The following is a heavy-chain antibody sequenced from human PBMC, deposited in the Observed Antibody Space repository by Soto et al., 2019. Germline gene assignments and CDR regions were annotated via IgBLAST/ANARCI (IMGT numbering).Heavy chain of an antibody. CDR1: GFTVSSTY. D-gene: IGHD3-3*01. V-gene: IGHV3-53*01. CDR2: IYSGGPT. J-gene: IGHJ4*02. CDR3: ARGVGFGVVPFDY. Sequence: EVQLVESGGGLIQPGGSLRLSCAASGFTVSSTYMSWVRQAPGKGLECVSVIYSGGPTYYSDSVKGRFTISRDNSKNTLYLQMNSLRAEDTAMYYCARGVGFGVVPFDYWGQGTLVSVSS.